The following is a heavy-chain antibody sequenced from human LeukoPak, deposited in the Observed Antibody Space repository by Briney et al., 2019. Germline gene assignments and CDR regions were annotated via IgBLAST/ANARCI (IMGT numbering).Heavy chain of an antibody. V-gene: IGHV3-23*01. D-gene: IGHD6-13*01. CDR2: ISGSGGIT. J-gene: IGHJ4*02. CDR1: GFTFSSYA. Sequence: GGSLRLSCAASGFTFSSYAMNGVRQAPGKGLEWVSGISGSGGITYYADSVKGRFTISRDNSKNTLYLQMNSLRAEDTAVYYCAKDTKAAGWGQGTLVTVSS. CDR3: AKDTKAAG.